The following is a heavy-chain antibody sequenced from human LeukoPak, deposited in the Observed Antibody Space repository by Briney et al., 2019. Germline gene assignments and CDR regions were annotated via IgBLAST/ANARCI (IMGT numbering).Heavy chain of an antibody. Sequence: GGSLRLSCAASGFTFSTYSMNWVRQAPGKGLEWLSYISSSSSSIYYADTVKGRFTISGDNVKKSLYLQSNSLRAEDTAVYFCASADYSNFALRYWGQGTLVTVSS. D-gene: IGHD4-11*01. CDR1: GFTFSTYS. J-gene: IGHJ4*02. CDR2: ISSSSSSI. V-gene: IGHV3-48*01. CDR3: ASADYSNFALRY.